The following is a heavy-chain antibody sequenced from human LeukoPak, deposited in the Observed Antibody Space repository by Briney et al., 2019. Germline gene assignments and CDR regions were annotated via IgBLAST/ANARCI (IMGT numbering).Heavy chain of an antibody. CDR2: IIPIFGTA. CDR3: ARGAPYSGYEGVDYFDY. D-gene: IGHD5-12*01. J-gene: IGHJ4*02. V-gene: IGHV1-69*05. Sequence: ASVKVSCKASGGTFGSYAISWVRQAPGQGLEWMGGIIPIFGTANYAQKFQGRVTITTDESTSTAYMELSSLRSEDTAVYYCARGAPYSGYEGVDYFDYWGQGILVTVSS. CDR1: GGTFGSYA.